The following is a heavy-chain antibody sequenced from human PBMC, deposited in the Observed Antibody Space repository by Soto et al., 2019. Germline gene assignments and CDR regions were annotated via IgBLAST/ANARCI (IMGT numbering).Heavy chain of an antibody. Sequence: GGSLRLSCAASGFTFSSYGMHWVRQAPGKGLERVAVIWYDGSNKYYADSVKGRFTISRDNSKNTLYLQMNSLRAEDTAVYYCAREYCSGGSCYYSRWENWFDPWGQGTRVTVSS. CDR3: AREYCSGGSCYYSRWENWFDP. J-gene: IGHJ5*02. CDR2: IWYDGSNK. V-gene: IGHV3-33*01. CDR1: GFTFSSYG. D-gene: IGHD2-15*01.